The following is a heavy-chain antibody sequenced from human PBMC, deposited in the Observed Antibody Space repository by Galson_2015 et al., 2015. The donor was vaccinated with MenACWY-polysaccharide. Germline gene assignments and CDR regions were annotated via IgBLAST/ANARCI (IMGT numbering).Heavy chain of an antibody. CDR3: TSFSADSPDSRGSFDACDI. CDR1: GFIFGDYG. D-gene: IGHD3-22*01. J-gene: IGHJ3*02. V-gene: IGHV3-49*03. CDR2: SRSKAYGGTP. Sequence: SLRLSCAASGFIFGDYGMIWLRPAPGKGLEWISLSRSKAYGGTPESAASVKGRFTMSRDDSKRIAYLQLYSLNTEDTAVYYCTSFSADSPDSRGSFDACDICGQGTMVTVS.